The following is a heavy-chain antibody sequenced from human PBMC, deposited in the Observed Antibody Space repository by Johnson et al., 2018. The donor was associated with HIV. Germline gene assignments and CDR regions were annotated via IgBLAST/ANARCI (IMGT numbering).Heavy chain of an antibody. CDR1: GFTFDDYA. Sequence: MQLVESGGGLVQPGRSLRLSCAASGFTFDDYAMSWVRQAPGKGLEWVSGINRNGGNTGYADSVKGRFTISRDNAKNSLYLQMNSLRAEDTALYYCAAYDDSSGYQRFGDAFDIWGQGTMVTVS. J-gene: IGHJ3*02. CDR3: AAYDDSSGYQRFGDAFDI. V-gene: IGHV3-20*04. D-gene: IGHD3-22*01. CDR2: INRNGGNT.